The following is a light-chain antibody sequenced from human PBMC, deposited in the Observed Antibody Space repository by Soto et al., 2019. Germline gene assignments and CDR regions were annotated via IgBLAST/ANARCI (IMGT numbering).Light chain of an antibody. V-gene: IGLV2-8*01. Sequence: QSALTRPPSASGSPGQSVTISCTGTSNDVGYYDYVSWYQQYPGKAPKLMIYEVNKRPSGVPDRFSGSKSGNTAFLTVSGLRAEDEAEYHCTSYAGSNTFVFGTGTKVTVL. CDR2: EVN. J-gene: IGLJ1*01. CDR3: TSYAGSNTFV. CDR1: SNDVGYYDY.